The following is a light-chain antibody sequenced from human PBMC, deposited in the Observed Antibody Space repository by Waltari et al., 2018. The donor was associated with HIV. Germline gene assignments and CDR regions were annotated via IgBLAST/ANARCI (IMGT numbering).Light chain of an antibody. Sequence: EIVMTQSPATLSVSPGERATLSCRASQSVSSNLAWYQQKPGQAPRLLIYGASTRATGIPARFSGSGSGTEFTLTISSLQSEDFAVYYCQQYYISPWTFGQGTKVEI. CDR2: GAS. J-gene: IGKJ1*01. CDR1: QSVSSN. CDR3: QQYYISPWT. V-gene: IGKV3-15*01.